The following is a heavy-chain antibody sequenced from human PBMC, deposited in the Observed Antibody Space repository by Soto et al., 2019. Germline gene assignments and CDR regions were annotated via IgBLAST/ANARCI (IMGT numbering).Heavy chain of an antibody. V-gene: IGHV1-18*01. Sequence: ASVKVSCKASGYTFASYGISWVRQAPGQGLEWMGWISAYNGNTNYAQKLQGRVTMTTDTSTSTAYMELRSLRSDDTAVYYCARAPDMITLGGVILSDAYDIWGQGTMVTVSS. CDR1: GYTFASYG. J-gene: IGHJ3*02. CDR2: ISAYNGNT. CDR3: ARAPDMITLGGVILSDAYDI. D-gene: IGHD3-16*01.